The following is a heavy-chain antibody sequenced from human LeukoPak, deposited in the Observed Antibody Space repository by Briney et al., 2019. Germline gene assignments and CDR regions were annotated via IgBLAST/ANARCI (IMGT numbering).Heavy chain of an antibody. CDR1: GFTFSSYA. CDR3: ARLSRDMSSSFDY. J-gene: IGHJ4*02. Sequence: GGSLRLSCAASGFTFSSYAMLWVRQAPGKGLAWVAVIWYDGTPKYYADSVKGRFTISRDNSKNTLYLQMSSLRVEDTAEYYCARLSRDMSSSFDYWDQGTLVTVSS. D-gene: IGHD2-15*01. CDR2: IWYDGTPK. V-gene: IGHV3-33*01.